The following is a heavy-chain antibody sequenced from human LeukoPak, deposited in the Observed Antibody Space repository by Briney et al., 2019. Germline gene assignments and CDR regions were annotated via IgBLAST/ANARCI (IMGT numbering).Heavy chain of an antibody. V-gene: IGHV3-23*01. Sequence: GGSLGLSCAASGFTFSSYAMSWVRQAPGKGLEWVSAISGSGGSTYYADSVKGWFTISRDNSKDTLYLQMNSLRAEDTAVYYCAKDLVSRDYDIYDYWGQGTLVTVSS. D-gene: IGHD3-9*01. J-gene: IGHJ4*02. CDR2: ISGSGGST. CDR3: AKDLVSRDYDIYDY. CDR1: GFTFSSYA.